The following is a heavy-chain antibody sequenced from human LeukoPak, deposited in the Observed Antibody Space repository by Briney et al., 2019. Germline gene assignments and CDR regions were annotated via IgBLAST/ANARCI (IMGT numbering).Heavy chain of an antibody. Sequence: PSETLSLTCSVSGGSIRSGDYFWGWIRQPPGKGLEWIGTIYFSGTTYYNPSLKSRVTISVDTSKNQFSLKVNSVTAADTAVYYCARGLTYYDILTGYYSYYFDYWGQGTLVTVSS. J-gene: IGHJ4*02. CDR3: ARGLTYYDILTGYYSYYFDY. D-gene: IGHD3-9*01. V-gene: IGHV4-39*01. CDR1: GGSIRSGDYF. CDR2: IYFSGTT.